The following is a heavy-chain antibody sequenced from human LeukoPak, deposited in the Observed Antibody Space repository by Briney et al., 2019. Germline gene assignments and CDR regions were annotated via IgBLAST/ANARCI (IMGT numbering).Heavy chain of an antibody. V-gene: IGHV3-30*02. CDR1: GFTFSSYG. CDR2: IRYNGTNK. D-gene: IGHD6-19*01. Sequence: PGGSLRLSCAASGFTFSSYGMHWVRQAPGKGLEWMTFIRYNGTNKYYADSVKGRFTISRDNSKNTLYLQMNSLRAEDTAVYYCAKRRKSSGWYYFDYWGQGTLVTVSS. J-gene: IGHJ4*02. CDR3: AKRRKSSGWYYFDY.